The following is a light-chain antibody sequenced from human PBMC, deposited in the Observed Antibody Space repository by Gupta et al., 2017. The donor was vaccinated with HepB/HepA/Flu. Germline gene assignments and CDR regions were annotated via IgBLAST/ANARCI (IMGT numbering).Light chain of an antibody. CDR1: SSNIGAGYD. V-gene: IGLV1-40*01. J-gene: IGLJ2*01. CDR2: GNN. Sequence: QSVMTPPPSVSGAPGPRVTLPCSGTSSNIGAGYDVHWYQQVPGTAPKLLSYGNNNRPLGGPDRFSDSRSDTSASLAITGLQADDEGDYYCQSYDSSLSGVVFGGGTKLTVL. CDR3: QSYDSSLSGVV.